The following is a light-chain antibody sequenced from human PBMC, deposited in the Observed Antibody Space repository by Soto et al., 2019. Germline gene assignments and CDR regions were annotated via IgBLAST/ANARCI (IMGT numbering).Light chain of an antibody. J-gene: IGLJ1*01. CDR3: CSYAGSVDHYV. V-gene: IGLV2-23*02. Sequence: QSVLTQPASVSGSPGQSITISCTGTRSDVGGYNLVSWYQHHPRKAPKLVIYEVSERPSGVSYRFSGSKSGNTASLTISGPQAGDEADYYCCSYAGSVDHYVFGTGTKVTVL. CDR1: RSDVGGYNL. CDR2: EVS.